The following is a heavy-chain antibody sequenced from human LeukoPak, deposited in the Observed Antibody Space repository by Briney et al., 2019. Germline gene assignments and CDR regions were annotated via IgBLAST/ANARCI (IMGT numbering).Heavy chain of an antibody. D-gene: IGHD3-22*01. CDR1: GGSISSSNW. CDR2: IYHSGST. Sequence: SESLSLTCAVSGGSISSSNWWSWVRQPPGKGLEWIGEIYHSGSTNYNLSLKSRVTISVDKSKNQFSLKLSSVTAADTAVYYCARDGGSSGSYFDYWGQGTLVTVSS. V-gene: IGHV4-4*02. CDR3: ARDGGSSGSYFDY. J-gene: IGHJ4*02.